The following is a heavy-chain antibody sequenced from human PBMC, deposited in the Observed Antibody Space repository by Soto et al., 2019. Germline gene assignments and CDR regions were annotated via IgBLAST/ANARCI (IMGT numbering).Heavy chain of an antibody. D-gene: IGHD4-17*01. CDR3: ARDRYGDNYFDY. CDR1: GFTFRSYS. CDR2: ISSSSSFI. Sequence: LRLSCTPSGFTFRSYSMNWVRQAPGKGLEWVSAISSSSSFIYYADSVKGRFTISRDNVKNFLYLQMNSLRAEDTAVYYCARDRYGDNYFDYWGQGTLVTVSS. V-gene: IGHV3-21*01. J-gene: IGHJ4*02.